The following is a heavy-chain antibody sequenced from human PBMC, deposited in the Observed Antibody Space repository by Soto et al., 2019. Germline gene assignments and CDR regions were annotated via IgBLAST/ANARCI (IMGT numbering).Heavy chain of an antibody. CDR1: GFTFSSYG. D-gene: IGHD2-15*01. Sequence: QVQLVESGGGVVQPGRSLRLSCAASGFTFSSYGMHWVRQAPGKGLEWVAVISYDGSNKYYVDSVKGRFTISRDNSKSAVFLQINSLKAEETAVYYGAKVRAFVGDIVVVVAAGYGLNWGQGTIVTVSS. CDR2: ISYDGSNK. J-gene: IGHJ4*02. CDR3: AKVRAFVGDIVVVVAAGYGLN. V-gene: IGHV3-30*18.